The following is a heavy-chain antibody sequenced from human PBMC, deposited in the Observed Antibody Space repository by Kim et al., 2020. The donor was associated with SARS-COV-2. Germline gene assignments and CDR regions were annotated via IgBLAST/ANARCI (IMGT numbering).Heavy chain of an antibody. D-gene: IGHD6-13*01. V-gene: IGHV4-59*13. CDR3: AREERSTLDY. Sequence: SETLSLTCTVSGGSISSYYWSWIRQPPGKGLEWIGYIYYSGSTNYNPSLKSRVTISVDTSKNQFSLKLSSVTAADTAVYYCAREERSTLDYWGQGTLVTVSS. CDR1: GGSISSYY. CDR2: IYYSGST. J-gene: IGHJ4*02.